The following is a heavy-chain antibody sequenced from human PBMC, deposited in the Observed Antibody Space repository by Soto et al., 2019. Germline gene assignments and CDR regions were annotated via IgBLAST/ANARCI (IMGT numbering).Heavy chain of an antibody. V-gene: IGHV1-3*01. D-gene: IGHD3-22*01. J-gene: IGHJ4*02. CDR3: ARVSGFYYWDV. CDR1: GYSFTSYA. Sequence: QVQLVQSGAEVKKPGASVKVSCKASGYSFTSYAMHWVRQAPGQRLEWMGWINAGNGNTKYSQKFQVRITITRDTSASTAYMDLSILRSEDTAVYYCARVSGFYYWDVWGQGTLVTVSS. CDR2: INAGNGNT.